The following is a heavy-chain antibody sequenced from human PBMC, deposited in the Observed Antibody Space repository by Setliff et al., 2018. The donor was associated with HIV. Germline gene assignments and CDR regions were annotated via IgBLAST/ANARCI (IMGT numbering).Heavy chain of an antibody. CDR3: ARTTGQSAYYYYGMDV. Sequence: LGESLKISCKGSGYSFTSYWIGWVRQMPGKGLEWMGIIYPGDSDTRYSPSFQGQVTISADKSISTAYLQWSSLKASDTAMYYCARTTGQSAYYYYGMDVWGQGTTVTVSS. V-gene: IGHV5-51*01. CDR1: GYSFTSYW. J-gene: IGHJ6*02. CDR2: IYPGDSDT.